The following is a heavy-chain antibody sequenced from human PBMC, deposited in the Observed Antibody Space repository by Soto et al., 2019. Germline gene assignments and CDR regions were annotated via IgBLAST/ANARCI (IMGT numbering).Heavy chain of an antibody. Sequence: PGGSLRLSCAASGFTFSSYSRSLVRQAPGTGLECVSVMSGGGETTYYADAVRGRFTISREKSKNTLYLQMNSLRADDTAVYYCARGSSTSYYGLDVWAQGTSVPVSS. CDR2: MSGGGETT. V-gene: IGHV3-23*01. D-gene: IGHD6-13*01. CDR3: ARGSSTSYYGLDV. J-gene: IGHJ6*02. CDR1: GFTFSSYS.